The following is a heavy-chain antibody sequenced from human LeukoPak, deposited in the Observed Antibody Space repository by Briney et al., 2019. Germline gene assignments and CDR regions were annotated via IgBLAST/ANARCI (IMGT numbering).Heavy chain of an antibody. CDR1: GVSITSYY. D-gene: IGHD3-22*01. CDR2: IHTSGST. V-gene: IGHV4-4*07. Sequence: PSETLSLTCSVSGVSITSYYWSWIRQPAGKGLEWIGRIHTSGSTNYNPSLKSRVTMSVDTSKNQFSLKLSSVTAADTAVYYCARDTYYYDSSGYYVFDYWGQGTLVTVSS. CDR3: ARDTYYYDSSGYYVFDY. J-gene: IGHJ4*02.